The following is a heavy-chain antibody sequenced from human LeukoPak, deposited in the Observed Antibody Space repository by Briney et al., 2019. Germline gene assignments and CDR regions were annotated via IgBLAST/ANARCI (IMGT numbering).Heavy chain of an antibody. CDR1: GGSISSYY. V-gene: IGHV4-59*01. D-gene: IGHD1-26*01. Sequence: PSETLSLTCTVSGGSISSYYWSWIRQPPGKGLEWIGYIYYSGSTNYNPSLKSRVTISVDTSKNQFSLKLSSVTAADTAVYYCAKQSGSYGDAFDIWGQGTMVTVSS. CDR3: AKQSGSYGDAFDI. J-gene: IGHJ3*02. CDR2: IYYSGST.